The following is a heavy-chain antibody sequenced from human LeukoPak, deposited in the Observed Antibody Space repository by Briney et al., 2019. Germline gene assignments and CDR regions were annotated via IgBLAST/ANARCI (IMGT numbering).Heavy chain of an antibody. Sequence: GGSLRLSCAASGFTFSGSAMLWVRQASGKGLEWVGRIRSKANSYATAYAASVKGRFTISRDDSKNTAYLQMNSLKTEDTAVYYCTRHIYYEDGFDYWGQGTLVAVSS. J-gene: IGHJ4*02. CDR3: TRHIYYEDGFDY. V-gene: IGHV3-73*01. CDR1: GFTFSGSA. CDR2: IRSKANSYAT. D-gene: IGHD3-22*01.